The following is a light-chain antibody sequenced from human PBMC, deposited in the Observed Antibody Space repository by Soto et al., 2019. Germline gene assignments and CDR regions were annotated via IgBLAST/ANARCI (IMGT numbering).Light chain of an antibody. J-gene: IGKJ2*01. CDR3: LQYGSSPYT. CDR2: GAS. CDR1: QSVSSSY. Sequence: EIVLTQSPGTLSLSPGERATLSCRASQSVSSSYLAWYQQKPRQAPRPLIYGASSRATGIPDRFSGSGSGTDFTLTISRLEPEDFPVYYCLQYGSSPYTFGQGTKLEI. V-gene: IGKV3-20*01.